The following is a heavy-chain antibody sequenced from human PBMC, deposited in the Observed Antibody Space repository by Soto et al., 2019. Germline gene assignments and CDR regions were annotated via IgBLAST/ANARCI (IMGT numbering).Heavy chain of an antibody. D-gene: IGHD6-6*01. CDR2: IYYSGST. V-gene: IGHV4-39*01. CDR1: GGSISSSSYY. CDR3: GTRINSKSIAPNPSNRYYYYGMEV. Sequence: ASETLSLTCTVSGGSISSSSYYWGWIRQPPGKGLEWIGSIYYSGSTYYNPSLKSRVTISVDTSKNQFSLKLSSVTAADTAVYYCGTRINSKSIAPNPSNRYYYYGMEVWGQGTTVTVSS. J-gene: IGHJ6*02.